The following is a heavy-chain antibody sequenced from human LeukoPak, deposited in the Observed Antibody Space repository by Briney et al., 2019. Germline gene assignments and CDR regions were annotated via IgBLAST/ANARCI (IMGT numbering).Heavy chain of an antibody. Sequence: KASETLSLTCTVSGGSISSSSYYWGWIRQPPGKGLEWIGSIYYSGSTYYNPSLKSRVTISVDTSKNQFSLKLSSVTAADTAVYYCARHLVATNHFDYWGQGTLVTVSS. CDR1: GGSISSSSYY. D-gene: IGHD5-12*01. J-gene: IGHJ4*02. CDR2: IYYSGST. CDR3: ARHLVATNHFDY. V-gene: IGHV4-39*01.